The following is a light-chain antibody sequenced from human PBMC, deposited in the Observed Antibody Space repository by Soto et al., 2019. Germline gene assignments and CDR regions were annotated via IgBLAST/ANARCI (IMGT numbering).Light chain of an antibody. CDR1: QGVHNF. J-gene: IGKJ1*01. CDR2: GAN. V-gene: IGKV1-17*03. CDR3: LQHFSYPWT. Sequence: IQMTQSPSAMSASVGDRVTITCRASQGVHNFLIWFQQKPGNVPERLIFGANTLQRGVPFRFSGSGSGTEFTLTITNLQTEDLATYDCLQHFSYPWTVGQGTKGDI.